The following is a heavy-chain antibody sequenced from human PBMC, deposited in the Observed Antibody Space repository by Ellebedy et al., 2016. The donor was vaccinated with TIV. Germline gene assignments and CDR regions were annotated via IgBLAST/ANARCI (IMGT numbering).Heavy chain of an antibody. CDR1: RFTFSSYS. CDR2: ISSTSSTI. J-gene: IGHJ4*02. D-gene: IGHD2-21*02. CDR3: ARDCGGDCYFGY. V-gene: IGHV3-48*02. Sequence: GESLKISCAASRFTFSSYSMSWVRQAPGKGLEWLSYISSTSSTIYYADSVKGRFTISRDNAKNSLYLQMNRLRDEDTAVYYCARDCGGDCYFGYWGQGTLVTVSS.